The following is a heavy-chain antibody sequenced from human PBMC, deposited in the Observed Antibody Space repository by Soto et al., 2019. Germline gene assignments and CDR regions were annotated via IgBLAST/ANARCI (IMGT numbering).Heavy chain of an antibody. Sequence: QVQLQESAPGLVKPSETLSLTCTVSGGSVSSGSYYWSWIRQPPGKGLEWIGYIYYSGSANYNPSPKSRGTIPVDTSKSQFSLKLSSVTAADTAVYYCARYNFIGGATSYWGQGTLVTVSS. D-gene: IGHD1-26*01. CDR1: GGSVSSGSYY. V-gene: IGHV4-61*01. CDR2: IYYSGSA. CDR3: ARYNFIGGATSY. J-gene: IGHJ4*02.